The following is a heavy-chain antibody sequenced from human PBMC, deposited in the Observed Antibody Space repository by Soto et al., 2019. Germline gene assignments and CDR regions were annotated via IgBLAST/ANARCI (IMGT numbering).Heavy chain of an antibody. CDR3: AKGLLAIVGTTLPRDAFNI. CDR2: ISHDGRYK. Sequence: QVQLVESGGGVVQPGRSLRLSCAASGFSFTTYVMYWVRQAPGKGLEWVAVISHDGRYKYYGDAVKGRFTISRDTSKNAVYLEMNSLRPEDTAVYYCAKGLLAIVGTTLPRDAFNIWGQGTMVTVSS. J-gene: IGHJ3*02. CDR1: GFSFTTYV. D-gene: IGHD1-26*01. V-gene: IGHV3-30*18.